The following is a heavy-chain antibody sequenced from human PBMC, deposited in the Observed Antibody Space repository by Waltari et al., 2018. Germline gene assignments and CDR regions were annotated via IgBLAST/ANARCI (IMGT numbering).Heavy chain of an antibody. V-gene: IGHV1-8*01. Sequence: QVQLVQSGAEVKKPGASVKVSCKASGYTFTSYDINWVRPATGQGLEWMGWMNPNSCNTGDAQKFQGRVTITADESTSTAYMVLRSLRAEDTALYYCARDRGYYYDSSGYYYDYWGQGTLVTVSS. CDR3: ARDRGYYYDSSGYYYDY. J-gene: IGHJ4*02. D-gene: IGHD3-22*01. CDR1: GYTFTSYD. CDR2: MNPNSCNT.